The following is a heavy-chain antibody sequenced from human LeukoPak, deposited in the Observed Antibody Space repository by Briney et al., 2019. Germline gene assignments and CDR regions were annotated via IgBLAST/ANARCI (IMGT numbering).Heavy chain of an antibody. V-gene: IGHV3-66*01. CDR3: ARGLGYCDTTTCLLPFDY. Sequence: GGSLRLSCAASGFTVSSKYMSWVRQAPGKGLEWVSVIYSGGSTYYADSVKGRFTISRDNSKNTVYLQMNSLRAEDTAVYYCARGLGYCDTTTCLLPFDYWGQGTLVTVSS. D-gene: IGHD2-15*01. CDR2: IYSGGST. CDR1: GFTVSSKY. J-gene: IGHJ4*02.